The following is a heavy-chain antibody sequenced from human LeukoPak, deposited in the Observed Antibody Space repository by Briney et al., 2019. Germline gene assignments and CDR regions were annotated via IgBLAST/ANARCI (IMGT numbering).Heavy chain of an antibody. D-gene: IGHD3-16*02. J-gene: IGHJ4*02. CDR3: ARHASYDYVWRELSLWCYDY. CDR1: GYSFTSYW. CDR2: IYPGDSDT. Sequence: GESLKISCKGSGYSFTSYWIGWVRQMPGKGLEWMGIIYPGDSDTRYSPSFQGQVTISADKSISTAYLQWSSLKASDTAMYYCARHASYDYVWRELSLWCYDYWGQGTLVTVSS. V-gene: IGHV5-51*01.